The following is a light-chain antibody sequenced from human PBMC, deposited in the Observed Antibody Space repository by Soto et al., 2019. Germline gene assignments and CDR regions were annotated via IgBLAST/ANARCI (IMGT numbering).Light chain of an antibody. Sequence: DIQMTQSPSSLSPSVVDRVTITCRASQSVRSYLNWYQQKPGKAPKLLIYDASTLQSGVPSRFSGSGSGTDFTLTISSLQPEDFATYYCQQSYSTPWTFGQGNKVDIK. CDR2: DAS. J-gene: IGKJ1*01. CDR3: QQSYSTPWT. V-gene: IGKV1-39*01. CDR1: QSVRSY.